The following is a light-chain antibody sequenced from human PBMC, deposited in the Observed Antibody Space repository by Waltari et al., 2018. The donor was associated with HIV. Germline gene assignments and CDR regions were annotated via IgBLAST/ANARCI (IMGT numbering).Light chain of an antibody. CDR2: DAS. J-gene: IGKJ4*02. CDR3: QPFVDVPHK. V-gene: IGKV1-33*01. Sequence: DIQMTQSPPSLSASVGDRVIITCRPTEDINDPVNWFQLRPGGAPKLLIFDASEREAEVPARVRANGMMTQYNLNIDGLQPEDFATYYCQPFVDVPHKFGGGTTVDI. CDR1: EDINDP.